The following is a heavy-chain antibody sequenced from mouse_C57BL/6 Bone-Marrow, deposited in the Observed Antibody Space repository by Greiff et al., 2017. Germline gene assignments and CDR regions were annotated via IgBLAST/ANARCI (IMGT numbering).Heavy chain of an antibody. V-gene: IGHV14-4*01. CDR2: IDPENGDT. Sequence: EVQLQQSGAELVRPGASVKLSCTASGFNIKDDYMHWVKQRPEQGLEWIGWIDPENGDTEYASKFQGKATITADTSSNTAYLQLSSLTSEDTAVFHCSRYFSPFAFWGQGSRVTVSA. CDR3: SRYFSPFAF. D-gene: IGHD1-1*01. J-gene: IGHJ3*01. CDR1: GFNIKDDY.